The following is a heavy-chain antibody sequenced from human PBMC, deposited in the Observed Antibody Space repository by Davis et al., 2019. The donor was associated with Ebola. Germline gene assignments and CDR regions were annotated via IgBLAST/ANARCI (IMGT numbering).Heavy chain of an antibody. V-gene: IGHV3-30-3*01. CDR1: GFTFSSYA. D-gene: IGHD4-17*01. Sequence: GESPKISCAASGFTFSSYAMHWVRQAPGKGLEWVAVISYDGSNKYYADSVKGRFTISRDNSKNTLYLQMNSLRAEDTAVYYCAKVFSYGDTPGSDYWGQGTLVTVSS. CDR3: AKVFSYGDTPGSDY. CDR2: ISYDGSNK. J-gene: IGHJ4*02.